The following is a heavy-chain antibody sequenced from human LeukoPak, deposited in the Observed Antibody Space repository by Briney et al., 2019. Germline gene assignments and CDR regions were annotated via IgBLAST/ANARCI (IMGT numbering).Heavy chain of an antibody. CDR3: AARQRRGYSYGPYYFDY. CDR1: GGSFSGYY. CDR2: INHSGST. V-gene: IGHV4-34*01. J-gene: IGHJ4*02. Sequence: PSETLSLTCAVYGGSFSGYYWSWIRQPPGKGLEWIGEINHSGSTNYNPSLKSRATISVDTSKNQFSLKLSSVTAADTAVYYCAARQRRGYSYGPYYFDYWGQGTLVTVSS. D-gene: IGHD5-18*01.